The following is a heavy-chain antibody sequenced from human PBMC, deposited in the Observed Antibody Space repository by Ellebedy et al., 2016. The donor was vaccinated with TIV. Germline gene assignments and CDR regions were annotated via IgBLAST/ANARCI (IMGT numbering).Heavy chain of an antibody. J-gene: IGHJ5*02. D-gene: IGHD3-16*01. CDR3: VRVSNFYDRARFDP. CDR1: GYRFSSYA. Sequence: ASVKVSXXASGYRFSSYAITWVRQASGQGFEWMVWIHTSLGQTEFAPRFQDRLSMTTDTSTSTAYMELRNLKSDDTAVYHCVRVSNFYDRARFDPWGQGTLITVSS. V-gene: IGHV1-18*04. CDR2: IHTSLGQT.